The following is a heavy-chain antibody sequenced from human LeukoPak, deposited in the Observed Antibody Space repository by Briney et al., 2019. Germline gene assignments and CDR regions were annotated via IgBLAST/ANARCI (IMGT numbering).Heavy chain of an antibody. V-gene: IGHV4-59*12. CDR1: GGSISSYY. J-gene: IGHJ4*02. D-gene: IGHD5-18*01. Sequence: SETLSLTCTVSGGSISSYYWSWIRQPPGKGLEWIGYIYYSGSTNYNPSLKSRVTISVDTSKNQFSLKLSSVTAADTAVYYCARPGGGYSYGIKFDYWGQGTLVTVSS. CDR3: ARPGGGYSYGIKFDY. CDR2: IYYSGST.